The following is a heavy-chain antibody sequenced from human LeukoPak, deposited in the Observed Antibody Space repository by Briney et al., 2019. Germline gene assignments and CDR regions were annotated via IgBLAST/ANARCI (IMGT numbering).Heavy chain of an antibody. Sequence: ASVKVSCKASGYTFTSYYMHWVRQAPGQGLEWMGIINPSGGSTSYAQKFQGRVAMTRDTSTSTVYMELSSLRSEDTAVYYCARDGNDDSSEGNGGWFDYWGQGTWSPSPQ. CDR1: GYTFTSYY. CDR3: ARDGNDDSSEGNGGWFDY. J-gene: IGHJ4*02. CDR2: INPSGGST. D-gene: IGHD3-22*01. V-gene: IGHV1-46*01.